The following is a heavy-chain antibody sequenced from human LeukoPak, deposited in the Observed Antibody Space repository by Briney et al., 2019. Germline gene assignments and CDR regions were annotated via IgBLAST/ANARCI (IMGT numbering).Heavy chain of an antibody. CDR1: GYTLTSYG. J-gene: IGHJ6*03. CDR3: ARVGFSKFYHHMDV. CDR2: ISAYTCDT. V-gene: IGHV1-18*01. D-gene: IGHD4-11*01. Sequence: ASVKVSCRASGYTLTSYGINWVRQAPGQGLEWLGWISAYTCDTKYAQNLQGRVNMTTDTSTSTAYMELKSIRSDDTAVYYCARVGFSKFYHHMDVWGKGTTVTVSS.